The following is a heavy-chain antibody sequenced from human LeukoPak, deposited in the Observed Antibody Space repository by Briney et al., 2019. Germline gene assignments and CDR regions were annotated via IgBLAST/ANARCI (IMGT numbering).Heavy chain of an antibody. CDR1: RGSISSTSYY. J-gene: IGHJ4*02. V-gene: IGHV4-39*01. Sequence: PSETLSLTCTVSRGSISSTSYYWGWIRQSPGKGLEWIASIYFTGSAYYNPSLKSRVTVSIDTSKNQFSLKLSSVTATDTAVYYCARPTAVAGTFDYWGQGTLVTVSS. CDR3: ARPTAVAGTFDY. D-gene: IGHD6-19*01. CDR2: IYFTGSA.